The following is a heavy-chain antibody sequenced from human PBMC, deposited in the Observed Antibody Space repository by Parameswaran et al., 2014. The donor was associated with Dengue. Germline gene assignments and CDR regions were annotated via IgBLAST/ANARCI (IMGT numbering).Heavy chain of an antibody. D-gene: IGHD1-26*01. CDR3: ARGHGAVASGELFDI. J-gene: IGHJ3*02. CDR2: ISSSGSTI. V-gene: IGHV3-48*03. Sequence: VRQAPGKGLEWVSYISSSGSTIYYADSVKGRFTISRDNAKNSLYLQMNSLRAEDTAVYYCARGHGAVASGELFDIWGQGDNGHRLL.